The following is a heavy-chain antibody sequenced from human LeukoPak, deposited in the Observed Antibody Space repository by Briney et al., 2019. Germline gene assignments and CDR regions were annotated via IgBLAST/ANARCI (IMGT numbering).Heavy chain of an antibody. J-gene: IGHJ5*02. V-gene: IGHV3-53*01. CDR1: GFTVSSNY. CDR2: IYSGGST. CDR3: ARGLCSGGSCYSDRPAYNWFDP. Sequence: GGSLRLSCAASGFTVSSNYMSWVRQAPGKGLEWVSVIYSGGSTYYADSVKGRFTISRDNSKNTLYLQMNSLRAEDTAVYYCARGLCSGGSCYSDRPAYNWFDPWGQGTLVTVSS. D-gene: IGHD2-15*01.